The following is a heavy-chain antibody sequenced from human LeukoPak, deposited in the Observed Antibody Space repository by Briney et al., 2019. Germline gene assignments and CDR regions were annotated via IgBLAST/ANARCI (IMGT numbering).Heavy chain of an antibody. J-gene: IGHJ4*02. CDR1: GGPISSYY. CDR2: IYYSGST. D-gene: IGHD6-19*01. CDR3: ARLQPVYSSGWFSFDY. Sequence: SETLSLTCTVSGGPISSYYWSWIRQPPGKGLEWIGYIYYSGSTNYNPSLKSRVTISVDTSKNQFSLKLSSVTAADTAVYYCARLQPVYSSGWFSFDYWGQGTLVTVSS. V-gene: IGHV4-59*01.